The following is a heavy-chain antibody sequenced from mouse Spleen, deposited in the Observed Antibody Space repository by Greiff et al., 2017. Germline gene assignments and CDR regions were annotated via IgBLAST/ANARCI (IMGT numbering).Heavy chain of an antibody. CDR3: ARGEAVYWYFDV. CDR2: IDPSDSYT. D-gene: IGHD3-3*01. Sequence: VQLQQSGAELVMPGASVKLSCKASGYTFTSYWMHWVKQRPGQGLEWIGEIDPSDSYTNYNQKFKGKATLTVDKSSSTAYMQLSSLTSEDSAVYYCARGEAVYWYFDVWGAGTTVTVSS. CDR1: GYTFTSYW. J-gene: IGHJ1*01. V-gene: IGHV1-69*01.